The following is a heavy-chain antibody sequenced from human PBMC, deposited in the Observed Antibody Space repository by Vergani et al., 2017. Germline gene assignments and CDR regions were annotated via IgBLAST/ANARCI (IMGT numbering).Heavy chain of an antibody. D-gene: IGHD3-3*01. CDR1: GFSFNSYW. J-gene: IGHJ6*03. CDR2: IKSDGSIT. Sequence: DVHLAESGGGFFQPGGSLRLSCSASGFSFNSYWMHWVRQVPGKGLLWVSRIKSDGSITAYADSVKGRFTISRDNAQNTLYLQMNSLRVEDTALYYCAKGLLRFLEWLSPPMDVWGKGTTVTVSS. V-gene: IGHV3-74*03. CDR3: AKGLLRFLEWLSPPMDV.